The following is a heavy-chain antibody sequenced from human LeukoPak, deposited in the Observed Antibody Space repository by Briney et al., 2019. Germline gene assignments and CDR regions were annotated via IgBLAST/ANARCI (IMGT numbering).Heavy chain of an antibody. V-gene: IGHV5-51*01. Sequence: GESLKISCVGSGYRFSTYWIAWARQMPGKGLEWMGIIHSGDSNTVYSPSFQGQVTISVDKSISTAYLQWSSLKASDTAIYYCARQEYCSGGSCYTWFDPWGQGTLVIVSS. J-gene: IGHJ5*02. CDR2: IHSGDSNT. CDR3: ARQEYCSGGSCYTWFDP. D-gene: IGHD2-15*01. CDR1: GYRFSTYW.